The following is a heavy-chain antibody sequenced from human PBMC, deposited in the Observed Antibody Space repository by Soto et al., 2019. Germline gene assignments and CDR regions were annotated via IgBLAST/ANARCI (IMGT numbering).Heavy chain of an antibody. CDR3: TRDASRDSSARGWFDP. CDR2: ISSNSAYI. Sequence: LRLSCAASGFTFRSFTMNWVRQAPGKGLEWVSTISSNSAYIYYTDALRGRFTISRDNAKNPLHLQMNRLRAEDTAVYSCTRDASRDSSARGWFDPWGPGTLVTVSS. J-gene: IGHJ5*02. D-gene: IGHD6-13*01. V-gene: IGHV3-21*01. CDR1: GFTFRSFT.